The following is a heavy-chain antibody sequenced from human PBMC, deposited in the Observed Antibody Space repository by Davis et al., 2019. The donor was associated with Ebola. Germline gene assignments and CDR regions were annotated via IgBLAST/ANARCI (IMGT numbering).Heavy chain of an antibody. Sequence: GGSLRLSCKGSGYRFTSYWIGWVRQMPGKGLEWMGIIYPGDSDTRYNPSFQGQVTISADKSISTAYLQWSSLKASDTAIYYCARATSSDYWGQGTLVTVSS. D-gene: IGHD6-6*01. CDR2: IYPGDSDT. CDR3: ARATSSDY. V-gene: IGHV5-51*01. CDR1: GYRFTSYW. J-gene: IGHJ4*02.